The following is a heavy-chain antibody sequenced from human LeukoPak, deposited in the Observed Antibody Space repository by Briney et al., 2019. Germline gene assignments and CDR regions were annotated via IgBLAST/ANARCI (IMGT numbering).Heavy chain of an antibody. Sequence: AGGSLRLSCAASGFTFSSYGMHWVRQAPGKGLEWVAVISYDGGNKYYADSVKGRFTISRDNSKNTLYLQMNSLRAEDTAVYYCAKDLAHLYYYGMDVWGQGTTVTVSS. V-gene: IGHV3-30*18. CDR1: GFTFSSYG. D-gene: IGHD3-3*02. CDR3: AKDLAHLYYYGMDV. CDR2: ISYDGGNK. J-gene: IGHJ6*02.